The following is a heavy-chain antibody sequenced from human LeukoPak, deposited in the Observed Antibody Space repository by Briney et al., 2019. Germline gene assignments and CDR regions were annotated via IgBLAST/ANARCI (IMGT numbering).Heavy chain of an antibody. J-gene: IGHJ4*02. V-gene: IGHV3-23*01. CDR1: EFSVGSNY. CDR2: ISGSGGST. Sequence: GGSLRLSCAASEFSVGSNYMTWVRQAPGKGLEWVSAISGSGGSTYYADSVKGRFTISRDNSKNTLYLQMNSLRAEDTAVYYCAKDPDCTSGICYTFFDYWGQGTLVTVSS. D-gene: IGHD2-8*01. CDR3: AKDPDCTSGICYTFFDY.